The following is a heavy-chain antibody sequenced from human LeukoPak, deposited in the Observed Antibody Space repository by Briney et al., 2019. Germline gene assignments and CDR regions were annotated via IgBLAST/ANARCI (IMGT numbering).Heavy chain of an antibody. Sequence: SAPLSLTCTVSGASIISSSYYWGWIRQPPGQGLEGIGIIYYSGSTYYNPSLKSRVTISVDTSKPQFSLKLSSVTAADTAVYYCARAEDYYDSSGYYFDGFPHWGQGTMVTVSS. CDR3: ARAEDYYDSSGYYFDGFPH. CDR2: IYYSGST. J-gene: IGHJ3*01. V-gene: IGHV4-39*01. D-gene: IGHD3-22*01. CDR1: GASIISSSYY.